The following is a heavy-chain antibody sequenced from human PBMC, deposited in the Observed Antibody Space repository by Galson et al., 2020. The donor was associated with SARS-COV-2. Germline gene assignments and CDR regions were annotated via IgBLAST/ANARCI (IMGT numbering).Heavy chain of an antibody. CDR1: GGSVSSGSYY. V-gene: IGHV4-61*01. Sequence: SETLSLTCTVSGGSVSSGSYYWSWIRQPPGKGLEWIGYIYYSGSTNYNPSLKSRVTISVDTSKNQFSLKLSSVTAADTAVYYCAREHYDILTGPSGRDVWGQGTTVTVSS. D-gene: IGHD3-9*01. CDR2: IYYSGST. J-gene: IGHJ6*02. CDR3: AREHYDILTGPSGRDV.